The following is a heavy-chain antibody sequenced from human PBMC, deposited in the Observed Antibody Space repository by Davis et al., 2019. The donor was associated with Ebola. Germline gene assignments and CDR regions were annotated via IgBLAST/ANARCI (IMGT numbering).Heavy chain of an antibody. D-gene: IGHD1-26*01. Sequence: PGGSLRLSCAASGFTFSNFAMSWVRQAPGKGLECVSGITGTGAGTYYTDSVKGRFTISRDNSKNTLFLQMNNLRAEDTAVYYCGKVGTPKRGSESPGFWGQGTLVTVAS. CDR3: GKVGTPKRGSESPGF. J-gene: IGHJ4*02. CDR1: GFTFSNFA. CDR2: ITGTGAGT. V-gene: IGHV3-23*01.